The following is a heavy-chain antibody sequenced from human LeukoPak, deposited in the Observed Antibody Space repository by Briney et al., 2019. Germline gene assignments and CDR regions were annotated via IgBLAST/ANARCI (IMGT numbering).Heavy chain of an antibody. Sequence: GASVKVSCKASGYTFTSYYMHWVRQAPGQGLEWMGIISPSGGSTSYAQKFQGRVTMTRDTSTSTVYMELSSLRSEDTAVYYCARDLVVSVGSPSDYYYYGMDVWGQGTTVTVSS. CDR2: ISPSGGST. J-gene: IGHJ6*02. V-gene: IGHV1-46*01. CDR3: ARDLVVSVGSPSDYYYYGMDV. CDR1: GYTFTSYY. D-gene: IGHD2/OR15-2a*01.